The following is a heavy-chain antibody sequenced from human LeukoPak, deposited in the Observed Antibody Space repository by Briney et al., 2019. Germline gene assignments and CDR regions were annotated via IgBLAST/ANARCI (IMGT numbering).Heavy chain of an antibody. CDR2: INTDNGNT. CDR3: ARQGAAGPKFDC. CDR1: GYTLPSYT. V-gene: IGHV1-3*04. D-gene: IGHD6-13*01. Sequence: GASVKVSCMASGYTLPSYTMHWVRQAPGQRLEWMGWINTDNGNTKYSQKFQGKVTITRDTSANTAYMELSSLTSEDTAVYYCARQGAAGPKFDCWGQGTLVTVSS. J-gene: IGHJ4*02.